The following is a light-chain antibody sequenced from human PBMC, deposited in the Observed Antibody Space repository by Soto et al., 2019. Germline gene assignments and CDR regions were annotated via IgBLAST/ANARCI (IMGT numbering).Light chain of an antibody. CDR1: QSVSSY. CDR2: DAS. Sequence: EIVLTQSPATLSLSPGERATLSCRASQSVSSYLAWFQQKPGQAPRLLIYDASNRPTGIPARFSGSGSGTDFTVTISSLEPEDFAVYYCQHLSNGYTFGPGTKLEIK. CDR3: QHLSNGYT. J-gene: IGKJ2*01. V-gene: IGKV3-11*01.